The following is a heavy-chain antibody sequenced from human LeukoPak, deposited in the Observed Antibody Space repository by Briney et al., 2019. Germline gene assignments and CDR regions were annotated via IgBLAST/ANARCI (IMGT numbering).Heavy chain of an antibody. CDR2: ISWNSGSI. CDR3: ARVVGYCSGGSCYSDAFDI. Sequence: GRSLRLSCAASGFTFDDYAMHWVRQAPGKGLEWVSGISWNSGSIGYADSVKGRFTISRDNAKNSLYLQMNSLRAEDTAVYYCARVVGYCSGGSCYSDAFDIWGQGTMVTVSS. V-gene: IGHV3-9*01. D-gene: IGHD2-15*01. CDR1: GFTFDDYA. J-gene: IGHJ3*02.